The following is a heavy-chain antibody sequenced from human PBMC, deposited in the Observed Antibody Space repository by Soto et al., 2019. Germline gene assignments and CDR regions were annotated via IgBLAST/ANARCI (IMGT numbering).Heavy chain of an antibody. D-gene: IGHD2-15*01. CDR1: GDSVRNGGDY. CDR3: AREVAATPCLAY. J-gene: IGHJ4*02. V-gene: IGHV4-31*03. CDR2: IYYTGST. Sequence: QVQLQESGPGLVKPSQTLSLTCTVAGDSVRNGGDYWNWIRQYPGKGLEWIGYIYYTGSTSYNPSLESRLTISADTSKNQFAMRLRSVTAADTAVYYCAREVAATPCLAYWGQGALVPISS.